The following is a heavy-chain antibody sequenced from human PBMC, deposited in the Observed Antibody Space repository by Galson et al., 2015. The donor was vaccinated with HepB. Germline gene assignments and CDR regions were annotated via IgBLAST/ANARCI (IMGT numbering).Heavy chain of an antibody. CDR2: MNPNSGSA. V-gene: IGHV1-8*01. D-gene: IGHD3-3*01. J-gene: IGHJ3*02. CDR3: ARVRITVFGVGDDAFDI. CDR1: AYTFTSYD. Sequence: SVKVSCKASAYTFTSYDIHWVRQATGPGPEWMGWMNPNSGSAGYAQNFQGRVTMTRDISISTAYMELSSLRSEDTAVYYCARVRITVFGVGDDAFDIWGQGTMVTVSS.